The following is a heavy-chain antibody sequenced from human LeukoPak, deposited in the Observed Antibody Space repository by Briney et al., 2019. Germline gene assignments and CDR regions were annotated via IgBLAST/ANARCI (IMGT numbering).Heavy chain of an antibody. Sequence: ASVKVSCKASGYTFTSYDINWVRQATGQGLEWMGWMNPNSGNTGYAQKFQGRVTMTRNTSISTAYMELSSLRSEDTAMYYCASMTRWSQPYYFDYWGQGTLVTVSS. CDR1: GYTFTSYD. CDR3: ASMTRWSQPYYFDY. J-gene: IGHJ4*02. D-gene: IGHD4-23*01. CDR2: MNPNSGNT. V-gene: IGHV1-8*01.